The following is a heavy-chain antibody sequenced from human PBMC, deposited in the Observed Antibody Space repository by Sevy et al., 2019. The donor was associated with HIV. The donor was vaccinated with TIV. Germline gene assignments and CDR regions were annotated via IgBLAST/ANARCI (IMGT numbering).Heavy chain of an antibody. CDR1: GFTFSPYS. D-gene: IGHD1-1*01. Sequence: GGSLRLSCAASGFTFSPYSMNWVRQAPGKGLEWVSSISSSSSYIYYADSVKGRFIISRDNAKNSLYLQMNSLRAEDTAVYYCARLPPTRAFDIWGQGTLVTVSS. V-gene: IGHV3-21*01. CDR2: ISSSSSYI. CDR3: ARLPPTRAFDI. J-gene: IGHJ3*02.